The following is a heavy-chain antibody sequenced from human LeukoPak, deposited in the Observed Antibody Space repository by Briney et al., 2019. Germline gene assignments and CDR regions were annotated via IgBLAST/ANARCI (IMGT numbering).Heavy chain of an antibody. Sequence: GGSLRLSCAASGFTFSSYAMSWVRQAPGKGLEWVSVIYSGGSTYYADSVKGRFTISRDNSKNTLYLQVNSLRAEDTAVYYCARGLSGSYHYFDYWGQGTLVTVSS. CDR1: GFTFSSYA. CDR2: IYSGGST. V-gene: IGHV3-53*01. D-gene: IGHD1-26*01. J-gene: IGHJ4*02. CDR3: ARGLSGSYHYFDY.